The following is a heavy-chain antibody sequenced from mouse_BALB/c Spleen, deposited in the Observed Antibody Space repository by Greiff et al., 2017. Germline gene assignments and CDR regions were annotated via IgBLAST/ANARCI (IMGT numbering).Heavy chain of an antibody. CDR3: ARHGSLLRLHWYFDV. CDR1: GFTFSSYT. J-gene: IGHJ1*01. CDR2: ISNGGGST. V-gene: IGHV5-12-2*01. Sequence: EVKLMESGGGLVQPGGSLKLSCAASGFTFSSYTMSWVRQTPEKRLEWVAYISNGGGSTYYPDTVKGRFTISRDNAKNTLYLQMSSLKSEDTAMYYCARHGSLLRLHWYFDVWGAGTTVTVSS. D-gene: IGHD1-2*01.